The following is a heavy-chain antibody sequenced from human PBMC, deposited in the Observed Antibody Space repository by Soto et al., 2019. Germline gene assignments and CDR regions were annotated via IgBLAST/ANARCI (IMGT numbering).Heavy chain of an antibody. D-gene: IGHD2-21*01. V-gene: IGHV4-59*01. CDR1: GGSISSYY. J-gene: IGHJ4*02. CDR3: ARRWGGTFDY. Sequence: SVTLSLTCAVSGGSISSYYWSWIRQPPGKGLEWIGYIYYSGSTNYNPSLKSRVTISVDTSKNQFSLKLSSVTAADTAVYYCARRWGGTFDYWGQGTLVTVSS. CDR2: IYYSGST.